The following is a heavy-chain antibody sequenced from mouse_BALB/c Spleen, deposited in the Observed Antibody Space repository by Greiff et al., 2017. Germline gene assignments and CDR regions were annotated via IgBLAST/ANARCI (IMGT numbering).Heavy chain of an antibody. Sequence: EVMLVESGGGLVQPGGSRKLSCAASGFTFSSFGMHWVRQAPEKGLEWVAYISSGSSTIYYADTVKGRFTISRDNPKNTLFLQMTSLRSEDTAMFYCARGTTVARGYYYAMDYWGQGTSVTVSS. V-gene: IGHV5-17*02. CDR1: GFTFSSFG. J-gene: IGHJ4*01. CDR2: ISSGSSTI. CDR3: ARGTTVARGYYYAMDY. D-gene: IGHD1-1*01.